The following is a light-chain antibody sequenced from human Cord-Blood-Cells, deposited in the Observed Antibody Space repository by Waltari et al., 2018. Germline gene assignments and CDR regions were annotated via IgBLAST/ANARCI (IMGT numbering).Light chain of an antibody. J-gene: IGLJ2*01. Sequence: QSALTQPPSASGSPGQSVTISCTGTSSDVGGYHYVSWYQQHPGKAPNLVIYEVSTRPSGVPDRFSGSKSGNTASLTVSGLQAEDEADYYCSSYAVSNKPVVFGGGTKLTVL. CDR3: SSYAVSNKPVV. V-gene: IGLV2-8*01. CDR1: SSDVGGYHY. CDR2: EVS.